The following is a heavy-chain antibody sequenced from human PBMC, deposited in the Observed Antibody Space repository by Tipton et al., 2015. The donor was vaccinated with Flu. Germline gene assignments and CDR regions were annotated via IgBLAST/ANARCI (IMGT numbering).Heavy chain of an antibody. CDR3: ARGSSYYYDTLKY. V-gene: IGHV4-61*02. J-gene: IGHJ4*02. Sequence: TLSLTCTVSGGSISSSSYYWSWIRQPAGKELEWIGRIYTSGSTNCNPSLKSRVTISVDTSKNQFSLKLSSVTAADTAVYYCARGSSYYYDTLKYWGQGTLVTVSS. CDR1: GGSISSSSYY. CDR2: IYTSGST. D-gene: IGHD3-22*01.